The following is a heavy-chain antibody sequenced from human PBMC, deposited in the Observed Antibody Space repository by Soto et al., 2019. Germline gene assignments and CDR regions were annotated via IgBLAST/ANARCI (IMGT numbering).Heavy chain of an antibody. Sequence: GASVKVSCKASGYTFTSYGISWVRQAPGQGLEWMGWISAYNGNTNYAQKLQGRVTMTTDTSTSTAYMELRSLRSDDTAVYYCARDLEGCSGGSCSKAYTATSGFWFDPWGQGTLVTVSS. CDR2: ISAYNGNT. V-gene: IGHV1-18*01. D-gene: IGHD2-15*01. CDR1: GYTFTSYG. CDR3: ARDLEGCSGGSCSKAYTATSGFWFDP. J-gene: IGHJ5*02.